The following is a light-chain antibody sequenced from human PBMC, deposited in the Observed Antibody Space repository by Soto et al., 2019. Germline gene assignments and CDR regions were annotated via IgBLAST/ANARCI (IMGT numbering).Light chain of an antibody. CDR1: QSVHRY. J-gene: IGKJ5*01. Sequence: EIVLTQSPATLSLSPGDRVTLSCRASQSVHRYLAWYQQKPGQAPRLLIYDVSSRATGIPARFSGSGSGTDFTLTVSSLEPEDFAVYFCQQRSDWPITFGQGTRLEIK. V-gene: IGKV3-11*01. CDR2: DVS. CDR3: QQRSDWPIT.